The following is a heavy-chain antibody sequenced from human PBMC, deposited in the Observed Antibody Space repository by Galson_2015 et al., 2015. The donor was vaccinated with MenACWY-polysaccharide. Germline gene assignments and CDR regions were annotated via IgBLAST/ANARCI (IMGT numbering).Heavy chain of an antibody. J-gene: IGHJ4*02. CDR1: GFTFSSYA. CDR2: ISGSGGST. D-gene: IGHD3-3*01. Sequence: SLRLSCASSGFTFSSYAMSWVRQAPGNGLEWFSGISGSGGSTYYADSVKGRYTISRDNSNTTLYLQMISLRAEDTAVYYCAKDNYYDFWGASYFDFWGQGTLVTVSS. V-gene: IGHV3-23*01. CDR3: AKDNYYDFWGASYFDF.